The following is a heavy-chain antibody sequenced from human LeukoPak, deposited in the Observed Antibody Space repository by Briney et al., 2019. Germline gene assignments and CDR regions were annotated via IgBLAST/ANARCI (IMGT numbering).Heavy chain of an antibody. CDR3: ARGSPLLYGSSSGYFDY. CDR2: MNPNSGNT. Sequence: ASVKVSCKASGYTFTSYDINWVRQATGQGLEWMGWMNPNSGNTGYAQKFQGRVTMTRNTSISTAYMELSSLRSEDTAVYYCARGSPLLYGSSSGYFDYWGQGTLVTVSS. D-gene: IGHD6-6*01. CDR1: GYTFTSYD. V-gene: IGHV1-8*01. J-gene: IGHJ4*02.